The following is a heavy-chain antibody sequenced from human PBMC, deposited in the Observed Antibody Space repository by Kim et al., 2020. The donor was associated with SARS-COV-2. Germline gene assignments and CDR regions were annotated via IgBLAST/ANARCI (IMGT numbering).Heavy chain of an antibody. D-gene: IGHD3-10*01. J-gene: IGHJ4*02. Sequence: SLKSRVTVSVDTSQNQFSLKLSSVTAADTAVYYCARHGYYGSGSYYTFDYWGQGTLVTVSS. V-gene: IGHV4-39*01. CDR3: ARHGYYGSGSYYTFDY.